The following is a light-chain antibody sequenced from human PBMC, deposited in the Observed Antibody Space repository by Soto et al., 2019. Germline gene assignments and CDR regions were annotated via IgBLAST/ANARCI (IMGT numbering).Light chain of an antibody. CDR2: GAS. Sequence: VLTQSPGTLSLSPGERGALSCRASQSVSSNYVAWYQQKPGQAPRLLISGASNRATGTPDRFRGSGSGTDFTLTITRLEPEDFAVYYCHQYGSAPWTFGQGTKVDIK. V-gene: IGKV3-20*01. J-gene: IGKJ1*01. CDR1: QSVSSNY. CDR3: HQYGSAPWT.